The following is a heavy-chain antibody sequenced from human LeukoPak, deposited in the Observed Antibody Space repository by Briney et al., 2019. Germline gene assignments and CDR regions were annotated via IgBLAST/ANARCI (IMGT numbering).Heavy chain of an antibody. Sequence: GGSLRLSCAASGFTFSSYAMTWVRQAPGKGLEWVSGITNSGDRTYYADSVKGRFTISRDNSKNTVFLQMNSLRAEDTAVYYCARGATVQGVIMHYYYYMEVWGKGTTVTVSS. J-gene: IGHJ6*03. V-gene: IGHV3-23*01. CDR1: GFTFSSYA. CDR2: ITNSGDRT. D-gene: IGHD3-10*01. CDR3: ARGATVQGVIMHYYYYMEV.